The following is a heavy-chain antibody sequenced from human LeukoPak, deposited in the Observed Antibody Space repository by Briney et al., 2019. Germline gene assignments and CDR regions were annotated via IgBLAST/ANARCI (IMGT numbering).Heavy chain of an antibody. Sequence: PSETLSLTCTVSGGSISSHYWSWIRQPPGKGLEWIGYIYYSGSTNYNPSLKSRVTISVDTSKNQFSLKLSSVTAADTAVYYCARDLGGLYYFDYWGQGTLVTVSS. CDR2: IYYSGST. CDR1: GGSISSHY. CDR3: ARDLGGLYYFDY. J-gene: IGHJ4*02. D-gene: IGHD3-16*01. V-gene: IGHV4-59*11.